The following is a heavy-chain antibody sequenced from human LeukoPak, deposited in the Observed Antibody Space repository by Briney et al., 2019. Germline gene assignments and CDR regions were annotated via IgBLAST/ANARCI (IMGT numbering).Heavy chain of an antibody. V-gene: IGHV3-23*01. D-gene: IGHD6-13*01. CDR2: ITVSGGNT. J-gene: IGHJ4*02. Sequence: GGSLRLSCAASGFTFNNYVLSWVRQAPGKGLEWVSTITVSGGNTYYADSVKGRFTISRDNSKNPIYLQMNSLRAEDTAVYYCANDWSGGRSIWYLGDYWGQGTLVTVSS. CDR3: ANDWSGGRSIWYLGDY. CDR1: GFTFNNYV.